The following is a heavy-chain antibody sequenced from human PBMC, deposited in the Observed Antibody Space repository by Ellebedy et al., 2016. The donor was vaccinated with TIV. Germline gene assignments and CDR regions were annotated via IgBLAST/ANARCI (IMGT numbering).Heavy chain of an antibody. J-gene: IGHJ6*02. Sequence: GESLKISCAASGFTFSSYGMHWVRQAPGKGLEWVAVISYDGSNKYYADSVKSRFTISRDNSKNTLYLQMNSLRAEDTAVYYCAKDRGARQYYYYGMDVWGQGTTVTVSS. CDR2: ISYDGSNK. CDR3: AKDRGARQYYYYGMDV. CDR1: GFTFSSYG. V-gene: IGHV3-30*18. D-gene: IGHD3-10*01.